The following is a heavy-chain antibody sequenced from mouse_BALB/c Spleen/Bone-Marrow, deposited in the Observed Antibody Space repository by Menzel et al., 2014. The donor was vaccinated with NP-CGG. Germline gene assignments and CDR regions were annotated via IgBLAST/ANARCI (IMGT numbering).Heavy chain of an antibody. CDR1: GFNIKDTY. CDR3: ARFPYDYGGGDY. Sequence: VQLQQSGAELVKPGASVKLSSTASGFNIKDTYMHWVKQRPEQGLEWIGRIDPANGNTKYDPKFQGKATITADTSSNTAYLQLSSLTSEDTAVYYCARFPYDYGGGDYWGQGTTLTVSS. J-gene: IGHJ2*01. CDR2: IDPANGNT. D-gene: IGHD2-4*01. V-gene: IGHV14-3*02.